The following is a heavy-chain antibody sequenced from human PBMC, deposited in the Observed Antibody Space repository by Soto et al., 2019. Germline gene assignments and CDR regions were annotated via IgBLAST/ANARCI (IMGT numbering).Heavy chain of an antibody. J-gene: IGHJ5*02. CDR1: GGTFSSYT. CDR3: ARLTVAGTGWFDP. V-gene: IGHV1-69*02. Sequence: QVQLVQSGAEVKKPGSSVKVSCKASGGTFSSYTISWVRQAPGQGLEWMGRIIPILGIANYAQKFQGRVTITADKSTSTAYMELSSLRSEDTAVDYCARLTVAGTGWFDPWGQGTLVTVSS. CDR2: IIPILGIA. D-gene: IGHD6-19*01.